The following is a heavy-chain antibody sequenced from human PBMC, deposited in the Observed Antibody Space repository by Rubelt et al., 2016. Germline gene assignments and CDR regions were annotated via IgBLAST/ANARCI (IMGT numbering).Heavy chain of an antibody. V-gene: IGHV4-39*07. J-gene: IGHJ4*02. Sequence: QLQLQESGPGLVKPSETLSLTCSVSGGSISSGNYYWGWIRQPPGKGLEYIGSMYYSGDTYYNPSLKSRVTMSLDASNNQCALKLTSVTAADTAVYYCARGMESTLFYCDSWGLGTLVTVSS. CDR2: MYYSGDT. CDR1: GGSISSGNYY. CDR3: ARGMESTLFYCDS. D-gene: IGHD3-3*01.